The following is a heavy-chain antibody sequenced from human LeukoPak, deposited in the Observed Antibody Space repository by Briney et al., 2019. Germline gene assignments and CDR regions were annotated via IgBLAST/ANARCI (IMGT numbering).Heavy chain of an antibody. Sequence: SETLSLTCTVYGGSFSGYYWSWIRQPPGKGLEWIGEINHSGSTNYNPSLKSRVTISVDTSKNQFSLKLSSVTAADTAVYYCARVYGSGSYGWFDPWGQGTLVTVSS. CDR2: INHSGST. CDR3: ARVYGSGSYGWFDP. CDR1: GGSFSGYY. D-gene: IGHD3-10*01. J-gene: IGHJ5*02. V-gene: IGHV4-34*01.